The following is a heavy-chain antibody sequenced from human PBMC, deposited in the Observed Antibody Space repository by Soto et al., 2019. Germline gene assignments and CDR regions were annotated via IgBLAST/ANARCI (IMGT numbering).Heavy chain of an antibody. CDR2: IKDDGGDE. CDR3: AGGSGWISDA. D-gene: IGHD6-19*01. CDR1: GFTFSPYW. V-gene: IGHV3-7*05. J-gene: IGHJ5*02. Sequence: EVQLVKSGGGLVQPGGSLRLSCAASGFTFSPYWMSWVRQAPGKGLEWVAIIKDDGGDELYLEAVRGRFTISRDNAKKPLYLAMDSLRVEDTAVYYCAGGSGWISDAWGQGTLVTVSS.